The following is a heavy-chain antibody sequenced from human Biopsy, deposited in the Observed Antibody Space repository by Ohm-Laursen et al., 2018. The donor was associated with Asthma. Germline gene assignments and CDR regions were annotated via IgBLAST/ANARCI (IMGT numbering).Heavy chain of an antibody. CDR1: GGTFNTYV. CDR2: INSVFGTT. CDR3: ARKAGSCISRTCYSLDF. Sequence: SVKVSCNSLGGTFNTYVIGWVRQAPGQGLEWMGGINSVFGTTTYPQKFQDRVTITAGDSTSTVYVELSSLRSEDTAVYYCARKAGSCISRTCYSLDFWGQGTLVTVSS. D-gene: IGHD2-2*01. J-gene: IGHJ4*02. V-gene: IGHV1-69*13.